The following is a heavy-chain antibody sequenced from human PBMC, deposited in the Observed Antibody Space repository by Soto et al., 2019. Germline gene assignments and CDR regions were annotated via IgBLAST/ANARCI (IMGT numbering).Heavy chain of an antibody. D-gene: IGHD6-6*01. CDR3: ARDKYSSSYFDY. CDR2: IWYDGSNK. Sequence: QVQLVESGGGVVQPRRSLRLSCAASGFTFSSYGMHWVRQAPGKGLEWVAVIWYDGSNKYYADSVKGRFTISRDNSKNTLYLQMNSLRAEDTAVYYCARDKYSSSYFDYWGQGTLVTVSS. J-gene: IGHJ4*02. CDR1: GFTFSSYG. V-gene: IGHV3-33*01.